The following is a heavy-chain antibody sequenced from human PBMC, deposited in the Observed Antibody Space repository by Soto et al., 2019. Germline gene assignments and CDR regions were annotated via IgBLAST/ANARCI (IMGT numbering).Heavy chain of an antibody. CDR1: GFTFSSYE. J-gene: IGHJ6*02. CDR2: ISSSGSTI. D-gene: IGHD2-21*02. CDR3: ARNKVVVTAIWQFYYGMGV. V-gene: IGHV3-48*03. Sequence: PGGSLRLSCAASGFTFSSYEMNWVRQAPGKGLEWVSYISSSGSTIYYADSVKGRFTISRDNAKNSLYLQMNSLRAEDTAVYYCARNKVVVTAIWQFYYGMGVWGQGTTVTVSS.